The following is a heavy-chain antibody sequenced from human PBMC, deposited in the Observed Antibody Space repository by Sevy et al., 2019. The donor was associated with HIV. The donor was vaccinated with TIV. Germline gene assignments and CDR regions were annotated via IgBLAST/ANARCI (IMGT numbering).Heavy chain of an antibody. D-gene: IGHD6-6*01. CDR2: INPNSGGT. CDR3: ARGEFASSSPLGY. V-gene: IGHV1-2*02. J-gene: IGHJ4*02. CDR1: GYTFTGYY. Sequence: ASVKVSCKASGYTFTGYYMHWVRQAPGQGLEWTGWINPNSGGTNYAQKFQGRVTMTRDTSISTAYMELSRLRSDDTAVYYCARGEFASSSPLGYWGQGTLVTVSS.